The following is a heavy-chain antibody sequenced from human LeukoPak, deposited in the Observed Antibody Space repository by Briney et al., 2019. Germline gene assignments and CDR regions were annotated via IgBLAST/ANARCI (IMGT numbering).Heavy chain of an antibody. CDR1: GGSFSGYY. V-gene: IGHV4-34*01. D-gene: IGHD2-15*01. CDR2: INHSGST. Sequence: SETLSLTCAVYGGSFSGYYWSWIRQPPGKGLEWIGEINHSGSTNYNPSLKSRVTISVDTSKNQFSLKLSPVTAADTAVYYCARGLVVVVAATGETDNWFDPWGQGTLVTVSS. CDR3: ARGLVVVVAATGETDNWFDP. J-gene: IGHJ5*02.